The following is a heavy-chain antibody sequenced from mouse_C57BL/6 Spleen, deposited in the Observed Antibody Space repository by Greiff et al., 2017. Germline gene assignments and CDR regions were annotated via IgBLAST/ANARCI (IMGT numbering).Heavy chain of an antibody. CDR2: INPKNGGT. D-gene: IGHD1-1*01. CDR3: ARDHYSGSSYDY. Sequence: VQLQQSGPELVKPGASVKMSCKASGYTFTDYNMHWVKQSHGKSLEWIGYINPKNGGTSYNQKFKGKATLTVNKSSSTAYMELRSLTSEDSAVYYCARDHYSGSSYDYWGKGPTLTVSS. J-gene: IGHJ2*01. CDR1: GYTFTDYN. V-gene: IGHV1-22*01.